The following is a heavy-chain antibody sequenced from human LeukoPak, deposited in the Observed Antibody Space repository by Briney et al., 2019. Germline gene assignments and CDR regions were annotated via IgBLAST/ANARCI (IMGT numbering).Heavy chain of an antibody. CDR1: GYSISSGYY. J-gene: IGHJ4*02. V-gene: IGHV4-38-2*02. CDR2: IYHSGRT. Sequence: SETLSLTCTVSGYSISSGYYWGWIRQPPGKGLEWIGSIYHSGRTFYNPSLKSRVTISVDNSKNHFSLKLSSVTAADTAVYYCAAGGGDYGRGSDFDYWGQGTLVTVSS. CDR3: AAGGGDYGRGSDFDY. D-gene: IGHD4-17*01.